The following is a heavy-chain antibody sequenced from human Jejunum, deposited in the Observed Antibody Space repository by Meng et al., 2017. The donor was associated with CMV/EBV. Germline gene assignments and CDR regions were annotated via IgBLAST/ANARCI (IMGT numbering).Heavy chain of an antibody. CDR3: ARDMWSGNSDYFDN. J-gene: IGHJ4*02. D-gene: IGHD3-3*01. V-gene: IGHV1-2*02. CDR2: VDPKSGGT. CDR1: GYTFTDFY. Sequence: QVQLVQSGAEVKTPGASVKVSCKASGYTFTDFYIHWVRQAPGQGPEWMGWVDPKSGGTLYAQKFQGRVTMTRDTSISTVYMELSRLQSDDTATYYCARDMWSGNSDYFDNWGQGTLVTVSS.